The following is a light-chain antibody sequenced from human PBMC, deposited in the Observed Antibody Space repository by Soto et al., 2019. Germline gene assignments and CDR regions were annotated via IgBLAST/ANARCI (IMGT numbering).Light chain of an antibody. CDR2: DAS. CDR1: QSISSW. V-gene: IGKV1-5*01. Sequence: DIQMTQSPSTLSASVGDRVTITCRASQSISSWLAWYQQKPGKAPKLLIYDASSLESGVPSRFSGSGSGTEFTLTISSLQPDDFATYYCQQYNSYPWPFGQGTKVEIQ. CDR3: QQYNSYPWP. J-gene: IGKJ1*01.